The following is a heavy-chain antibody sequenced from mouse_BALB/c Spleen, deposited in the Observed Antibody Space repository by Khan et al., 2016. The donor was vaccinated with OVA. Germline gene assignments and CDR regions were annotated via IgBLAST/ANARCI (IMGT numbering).Heavy chain of an antibody. CDR3: ARIYGGDFDY. J-gene: IGHJ2*01. CDR1: GFSITSDYA. D-gene: IGHD1-1*01. CDR2: ISYSGYT. Sequence: VQLQESGPGLVKPSQSLSLTCTVTGFSITSDYAWNWIRQFPGNKLEWMGYISYSGYTNYNPSLKSRISITRDTSKNQFFLQLNSVTTEDTATYYCARIYGGDFDYWGQGTTLTVSS. V-gene: IGHV3-2*02.